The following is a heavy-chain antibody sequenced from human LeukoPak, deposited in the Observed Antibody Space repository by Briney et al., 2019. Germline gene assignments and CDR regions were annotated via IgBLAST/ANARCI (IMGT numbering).Heavy chain of an antibody. V-gene: IGHV3-7*03. J-gene: IGHJ4*02. CDR3: ATSGYSGYGIDY. Sequence: GGSLRLSCAASGFTFDDYDMTWLRQVPGKGLEWVANIKQDGSDTYSVDSVKGRFTISRDNAKNSLYLEMNSLRVEDTAVYYCATSGYSGYGIDYWGQGTLVAVSS. D-gene: IGHD5-12*01. CDR1: GFTFDDYD. CDR2: IKQDGSDT.